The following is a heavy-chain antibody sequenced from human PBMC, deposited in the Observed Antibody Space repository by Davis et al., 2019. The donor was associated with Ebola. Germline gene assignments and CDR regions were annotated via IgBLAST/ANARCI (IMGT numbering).Heavy chain of an antibody. D-gene: IGHD3-3*01. J-gene: IGHJ6*04. Sequence: GESLKISCAASGFTFSDYNMNWVRQAPGKGLEWIGVISYDGSNKYHADSVKGRFTISRDNSKKTLYLQMNSLRAEDTAVYYCAKSGLSFGVVKYHYGMDVWGKGTTVTVSS. V-gene: IGHV3-30*18. CDR1: GFTFSDYN. CDR3: AKSGLSFGVVKYHYGMDV. CDR2: ISYDGSNK.